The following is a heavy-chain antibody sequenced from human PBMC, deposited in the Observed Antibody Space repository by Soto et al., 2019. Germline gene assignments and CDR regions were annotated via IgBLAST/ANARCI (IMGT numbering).Heavy chain of an antibody. CDR3: ARDSIFGVVILRDPFDY. V-gene: IGHV1-18*01. CDR2: VSAYNGNT. D-gene: IGHD3-3*01. J-gene: IGHJ4*02. CDR1: GYTFTSYG. Sequence: ASVEVSCKASGYTFTSYGISWVRQAPGQGLEWMGWVSAYNGNTNYAQKLQGRVTMTTDTSTSTAYMELRSLRSDDTAVYYCARDSIFGVVILRDPFDYWGQGTLVTVSS.